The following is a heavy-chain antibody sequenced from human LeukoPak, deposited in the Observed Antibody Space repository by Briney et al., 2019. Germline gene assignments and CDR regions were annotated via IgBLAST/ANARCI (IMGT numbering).Heavy chain of an antibody. Sequence: GGSLRLSCEASGFTFSNYWMSWVRQAPGRGREWVANIKEDGSMTQYADSVRGRFTISRDYAKSSVFLQISGLKAEDSAVYYCARDERAGYYIYWGQGTLVTVSS. V-gene: IGHV3-7*01. D-gene: IGHD5-18*01. CDR2: IKEDGSMT. CDR1: GFTFSNYW. J-gene: IGHJ4*02. CDR3: ARDERAGYYIY.